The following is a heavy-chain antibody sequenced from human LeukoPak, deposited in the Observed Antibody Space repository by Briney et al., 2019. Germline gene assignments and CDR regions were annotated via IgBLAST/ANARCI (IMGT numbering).Heavy chain of an antibody. D-gene: IGHD1-1*01. CDR3: ARETTLYYFDY. Sequence: GGSLRLSCAASGFTFSSYGMHWVRQAPGKGLEWVAVIWYDGSNKYYADSMKGRFTISRDNSKNTLYLQMNSLRAEDTAVYYCARETTLYYFDYWGQGTLVTVSS. J-gene: IGHJ4*02. CDR1: GFTFSSYG. CDR2: IWYDGSNK. V-gene: IGHV3-33*01.